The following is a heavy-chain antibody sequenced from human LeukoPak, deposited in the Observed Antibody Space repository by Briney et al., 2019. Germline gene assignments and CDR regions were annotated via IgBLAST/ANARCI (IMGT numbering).Heavy chain of an antibody. D-gene: IGHD3-22*01. CDR2: IRYDGSNK. CDR3: APPVGSGFNRNDY. CDR1: GFTFRTYG. J-gene: IGHJ4*02. V-gene: IGHV3-30*02. Sequence: PGGSLRLSCAASGFTFRTYGMHWVRQAPGKGLEWVAFIRYDGSNKYYADSVKGRFTISRDNSKNTLYMQMNSLRAEDTAVYFCAPPVGSGFNRNDYWGQGTLVTVSS.